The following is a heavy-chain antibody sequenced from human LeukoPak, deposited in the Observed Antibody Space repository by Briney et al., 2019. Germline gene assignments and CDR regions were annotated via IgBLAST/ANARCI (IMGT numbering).Heavy chain of an antibody. CDR1: GFTFDDYA. D-gene: IGHD3-16*01. J-gene: IGHJ4*02. CDR3: AKVTGGDMITYGGLDY. V-gene: IGHV3-23*01. CDR2: ISGNGDIT. Sequence: GGSLRLSCAASGFTFDDYAMHWVRQAPGKGLEWVSGISGNGDITYYTDSVKGRFTISRDNSKNTLYLQMNSLRAEDTAVYYCAKVTGGDMITYGGLDYWGQGTLVTVSS.